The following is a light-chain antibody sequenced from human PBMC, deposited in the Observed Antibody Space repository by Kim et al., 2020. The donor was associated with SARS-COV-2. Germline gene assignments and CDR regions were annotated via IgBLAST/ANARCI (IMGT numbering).Light chain of an antibody. Sequence: QSALTQPPSASGSPGQSVTISCTGTSSDVGAYNFVSWYQQRPGKAPKLVIYDVTKRPSGVPDRFSGSKSGNTASLTVSGLQAEDEGDYYCSSFAGQKTKVLFGGGTQLTVL. CDR1: SSDVGAYNF. V-gene: IGLV2-8*01. CDR2: DVT. J-gene: IGLJ2*01. CDR3: SSFAGQKTKVL.